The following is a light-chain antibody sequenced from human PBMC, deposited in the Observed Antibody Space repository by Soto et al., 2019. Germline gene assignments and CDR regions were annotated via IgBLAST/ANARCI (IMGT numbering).Light chain of an antibody. CDR3: QQYETYSH. CDR2: DAS. CDR1: QSVSIW. Sequence: DIQLNQSPSTLSAYVGDRVTITCRASQSVSIWLAWYQQKPGRAPKLLIYDASNLQNGVPSRFSGSGSGTEFSLTISSLQADDFATYYCQQYETYSHFGQGTRLEIK. V-gene: IGKV1-5*01. J-gene: IGKJ5*01.